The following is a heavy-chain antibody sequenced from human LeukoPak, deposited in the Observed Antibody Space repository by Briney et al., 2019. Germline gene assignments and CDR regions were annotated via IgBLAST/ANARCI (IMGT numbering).Heavy chain of an antibody. D-gene: IGHD6-6*01. J-gene: IGHJ4*02. CDR2: IYHSGST. Sequence: SETLSLTCAVSGYSISSGYYWGWIRPPPGKGLEWIGSIYHSGSTFYNPSLKSRVTISVDTSKNQFSLKLSSVTAADTAVYYCARLEYSSSPTYWGQGTLVTVSS. V-gene: IGHV4-38-2*01. CDR1: GYSISSGYY. CDR3: ARLEYSSSPTY.